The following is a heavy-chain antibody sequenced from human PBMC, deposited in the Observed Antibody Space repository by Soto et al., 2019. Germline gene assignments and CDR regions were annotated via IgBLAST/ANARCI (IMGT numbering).Heavy chain of an antibody. J-gene: IGHJ4*02. CDR2: IYYSGST. D-gene: IGHD3-22*01. CDR3: AKEGFSSGFIFDY. V-gene: IGHV4-59*01. CDR1: GGSISSYY. Sequence: PSETLSLTCTVSGGSISSYYWSWIRQPPGKGLEWIGYIYYSGSTNYNPSLKSRVTISVDTSKNEFYLKVRSVTAADTAVYYCAKEGFSSGFIFDYWGQGTLVTVSS.